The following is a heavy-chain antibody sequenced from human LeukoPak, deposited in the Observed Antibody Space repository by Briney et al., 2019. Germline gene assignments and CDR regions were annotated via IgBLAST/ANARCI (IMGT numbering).Heavy chain of an antibody. V-gene: IGHV3-23*01. J-gene: IGHJ3*02. Sequence: GGSLRLSCAASGFTFSTSAMSWVRQAPGQGLEWVSTISDTGGSTYYADSVKGRFTISRDNSKNTLYLQMHSLRAEDTAVYYCAKDLGSCSGGSCYNAFDIWGRGTMVTVSS. CDR3: AKDLGSCSGGSCYNAFDI. D-gene: IGHD2-15*01. CDR2: ISDTGGST. CDR1: GFTFSTSA.